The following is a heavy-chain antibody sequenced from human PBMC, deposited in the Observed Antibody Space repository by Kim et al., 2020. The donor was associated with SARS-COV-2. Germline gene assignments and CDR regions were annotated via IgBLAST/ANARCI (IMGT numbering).Heavy chain of an antibody. J-gene: IGHJ6*02. CDR2: TVRRGIT. Sequence: SETLSLTCTVSVGSISSGRYNGSMTRQPDVKRRKGRGLTVRRGITNATPCLKRRVTISLDTAKNQFSLKLSSVTAADTAVYYCARDNRGIAAAGTDYYYGMDVWGQGTTVTVS. CDR1: VGSISSGRYN. CDR3: ARDNRGIAAAGTDYYYGMDV. V-gene: IGHV4-61*02. D-gene: IGHD6-13*01.